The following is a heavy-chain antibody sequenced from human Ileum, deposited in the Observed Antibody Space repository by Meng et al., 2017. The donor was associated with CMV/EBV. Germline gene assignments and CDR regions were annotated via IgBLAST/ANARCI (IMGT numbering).Heavy chain of an antibody. V-gene: IGHV1-8*01. CDR2: MNPNSGNT. CDR1: GYTFTSYD. D-gene: IGHD3-10*01. Sequence: ASAKVFCKASGYTFTSYDIKWVRQATGQGLEWMGWMNPNSGNTGYAQKFQGRVTMTRDTSISTVYMDLSRLRSDDTAVYYCARLSRVRGVISAFDPWGQGTLVTVSS. CDR3: ARLSRVRGVISAFDP. J-gene: IGHJ5*02.